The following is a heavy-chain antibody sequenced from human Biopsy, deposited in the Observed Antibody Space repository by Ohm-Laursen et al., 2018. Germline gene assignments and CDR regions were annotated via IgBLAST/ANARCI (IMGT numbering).Heavy chain of an antibody. J-gene: IGHJ4*02. Sequence: SLRLSCAASRFTFSDYFMSWIRQAPGKGLEWVSYISSSGITAHYADSVKGRFTISRGNAKNSLYLQMNSLRAEDTAIYYCARSGWNFEFDSWGKGTLVAVSS. V-gene: IGHV3-11*01. CDR1: RFTFSDYF. CDR3: ARSGWNFEFDS. CDR2: ISSSGITA. D-gene: IGHD6-19*01.